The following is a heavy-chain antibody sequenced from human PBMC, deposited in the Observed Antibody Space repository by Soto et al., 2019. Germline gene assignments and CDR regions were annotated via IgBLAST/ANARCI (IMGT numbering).Heavy chain of an antibody. CDR1: GFTFGNYG. CDR3: AKGFIVVVTVIRPDDAFDA. Sequence: EVQLLESGGGLVQPGGPLRLSCAASGFTFGNYGMNWVRQAPGKGLEWVSGISGGGGSTYYADSVKGRFTISRDPSKNTIFLEMNSLRAEDTAVYYCAKGFIVVVTVIRPDDAFDAWGQGTLVTVSS. CDR2: ISGGGGST. V-gene: IGHV3-23*01. D-gene: IGHD2-21*02. J-gene: IGHJ5*01.